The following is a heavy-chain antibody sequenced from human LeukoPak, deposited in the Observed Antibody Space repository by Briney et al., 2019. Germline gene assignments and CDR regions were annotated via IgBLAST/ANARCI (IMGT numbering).Heavy chain of an antibody. CDR2: ISGSGGST. D-gene: IGHD4-17*01. CDR1: GFTFSSYA. V-gene: IGHV3-23*01. Sequence: GGSLRLSCAASGFTFSSYAMSWVRQAPGKGLEWVSAISGSGGSTYYADSVKGRFTISRDNSKNTLYQQMNSLRAEDTAVYYCAKRSPYGDYLYYYYYGMDVWGQGTTVTVSS. J-gene: IGHJ6*02. CDR3: AKRSPYGDYLYYYYYGMDV.